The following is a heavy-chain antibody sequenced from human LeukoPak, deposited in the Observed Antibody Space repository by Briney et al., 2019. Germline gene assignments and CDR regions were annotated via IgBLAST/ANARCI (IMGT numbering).Heavy chain of an antibody. J-gene: IGHJ4*02. Sequence: PGGSLRLSCAASGFTFSNAWMSWGRQAPGKGLEWVGRIKSKTDGGTTDYAAPVKGRFTISRDGSKNTLYLQMNSLKTEDTAVCYCTTVIADPIVVVPAVDYWGQGTLVTVSS. V-gene: IGHV3-15*01. D-gene: IGHD2-2*01. CDR2: IKSKTDGGTT. CDR1: GFTFSNAW. CDR3: TTVIADPIVVVPAVDY.